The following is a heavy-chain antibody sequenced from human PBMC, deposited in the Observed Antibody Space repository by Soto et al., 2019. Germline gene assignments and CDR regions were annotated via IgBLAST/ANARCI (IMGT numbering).Heavy chain of an antibody. CDR3: ARALYYDTLDY. V-gene: IGHV4-30-4*08. J-gene: IGHJ4*02. D-gene: IGHD3-16*01. CDR2: ISYSGST. Sequence: PSETLSLTCTVSGDSISSSSYFWGWIRQPPGKGLEWIGFISYSGSTYYSTSLKSRVTISVDTSKSQFSLNLSFVTAADTAVYYCARALYYDTLDYWGQGTLVTVSS. CDR1: GDSISSSSYF.